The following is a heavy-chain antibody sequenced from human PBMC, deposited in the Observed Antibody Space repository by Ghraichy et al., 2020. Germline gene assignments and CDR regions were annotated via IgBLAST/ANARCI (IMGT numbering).Heavy chain of an antibody. V-gene: IGHV1-69*13. CDR2: IIPIFGTA. D-gene: IGHD1-1*01. J-gene: IGHJ4*02. CDR3: ARGPFVGSGPHLDFDY. CDR1: GGTFSSYA. Sequence: SVKVSCKASGGTFSSYAISWVRQAPGQGLEWMGGIIPIFGTANYAQKFQGRVTITADESTSTAYMELSSLRSEDTAVYYCARGPFVGSGPHLDFDYWGQGTLVTVSS.